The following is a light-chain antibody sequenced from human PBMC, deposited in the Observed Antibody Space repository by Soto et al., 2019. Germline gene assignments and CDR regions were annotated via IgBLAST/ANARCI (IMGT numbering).Light chain of an antibody. CDR2: STN. J-gene: IGLJ1*01. V-gene: IGLV8-61*01. CDR3: VLYMGSGPNNV. CDR1: SGSVSTSYY. Sequence: QAVVTQEPSFSVSPGGTVTLTCGLSSGSVSTSYYPSWYQQTPGQAPRTLIYSTNTRSSGVPDRFSGSILGNKAALTITGAQADDESDYYCVLYMGSGPNNVFGTGTKLTVL.